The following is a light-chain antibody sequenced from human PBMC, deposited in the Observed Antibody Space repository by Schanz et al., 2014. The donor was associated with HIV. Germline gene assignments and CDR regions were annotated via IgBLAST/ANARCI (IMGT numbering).Light chain of an antibody. CDR2: DAS. V-gene: IGKV3-20*01. Sequence: EIVMTQSPATLSVSPGERATLSCRASQSVSSSLGWYQQKPGQAPRLLIFDASKRATGIPARFSGSGSGTDFTLTISGLEPEDFAVYYCQQYGSSLWTFGQGTKVEIK. CDR1: QSVSSS. J-gene: IGKJ1*01. CDR3: QQYGSSLWT.